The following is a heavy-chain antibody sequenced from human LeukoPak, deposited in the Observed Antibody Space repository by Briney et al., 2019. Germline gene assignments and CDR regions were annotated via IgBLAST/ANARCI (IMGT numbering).Heavy chain of an antibody. J-gene: IGHJ4*02. Sequence: GGSLRLSCAATGFTFNHYGMHWVGQAPGKGVEGVAVIWSDGSKQYYAGSVKGRFTISRDDSGNTVYLQMNSLRPEDTGVYYCARDAQRGFDYSNSLEYWGQGTPVTVST. CDR1: GFTFNHYG. CDR3: ARDAQRGFDYSNSLEY. D-gene: IGHD4-11*01. CDR2: IWSDGSKQ. V-gene: IGHV3-33*01.